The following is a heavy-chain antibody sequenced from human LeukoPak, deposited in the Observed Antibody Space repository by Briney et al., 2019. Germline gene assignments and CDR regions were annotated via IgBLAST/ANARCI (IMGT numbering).Heavy chain of an antibody. CDR2: INTNTGNP. V-gene: IGHV7-4-1*02. D-gene: IGHD3-22*01. J-gene: IGHJ4*02. CDR1: GYTFTSYG. CDR3: AREGIRTTYYYDSSGYRVDY. Sequence: GASVKVSCKASGYTFTSYGISWVRQAPGQGLEWMGWINTNTGNPTYAQGFTGRFVFSLDTSVSTAYLQISSLKAEDTAVYYCAREGIRTTYYYDSSGYRVDYWGQGTLVTVSS.